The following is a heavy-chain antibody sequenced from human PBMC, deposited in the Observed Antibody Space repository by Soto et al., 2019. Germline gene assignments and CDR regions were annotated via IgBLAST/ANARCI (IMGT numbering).Heavy chain of an antibody. CDR2: IIPIFGTA. V-gene: IGHV1-69*06. J-gene: IGHJ4*02. D-gene: IGHD3-22*01. CDR3: ARVGPPNYYDSSGYYYDY. CDR1: GGTFSSYA. Sequence: ASVKVSCKASGGTFSSYAISWVRQAPGQGLEWMGGIIPIFGTANYAQKFQGRVTITADKSMSTAYMELSSLRSEDTAVYYCARVGPPNYYDSSGYYYDYWGQGTLVTVSS.